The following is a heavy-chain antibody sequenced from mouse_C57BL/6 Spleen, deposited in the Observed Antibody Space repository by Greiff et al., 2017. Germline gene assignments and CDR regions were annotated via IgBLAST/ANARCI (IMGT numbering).Heavy chain of an antibody. V-gene: IGHV1-55*01. J-gene: IGHJ2*01. Sequence: VQLQQPGAELVKPGASVKLSCKASGYTFTSYWMHWVKQRPGQGLEWIGDIYPGSGCTNYNEKFKGKATLTVDTSSRTAYMQLSSLTSEDSAVYDCASEYGTSYDFDDWGKGTTLTVSS. D-gene: IGHD2-10*02. CDR1: GYTFTSYW. CDR3: ASEYGTSYDFDD. CDR2: IYPGSGCT.